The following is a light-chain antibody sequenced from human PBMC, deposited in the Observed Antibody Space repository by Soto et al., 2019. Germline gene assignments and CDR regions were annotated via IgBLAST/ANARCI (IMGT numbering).Light chain of an antibody. CDR3: QQYNDWPPKRT. V-gene: IGKV3-15*01. J-gene: IGKJ1*01. CDR2: GAS. CDR1: QSITTN. Sequence: EVVMTQSPVTLSVSPGERATLSCRASQSITTNLAWYQQKPGQAPRLLIYGASTRATGVPARFSGSGSGTPFTPTINSLQSEDFALYYCQQYNDWPPKRTFGQGTRVDFK.